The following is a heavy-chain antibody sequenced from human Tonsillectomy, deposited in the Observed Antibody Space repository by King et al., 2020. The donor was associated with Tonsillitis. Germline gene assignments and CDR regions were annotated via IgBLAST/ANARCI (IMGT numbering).Heavy chain of an antibody. J-gene: IGHJ4*02. Sequence: VTLKESGPVLVKPTETLTLTCTVSGFSLDNARMGVTWIRQPPGKALEWLAHIFSNDEKSYNTSLKSRLTITKDTSKSQVVLTMANMDPVDTGTFYCAGMHVYSSGWNEQIDYWGQGTLVTVSS. CDR2: IFSNDEK. CDR3: AGMHVYSSGWNEQIDY. CDR1: GFSLDNARMG. V-gene: IGHV2-26*01. D-gene: IGHD6-19*01.